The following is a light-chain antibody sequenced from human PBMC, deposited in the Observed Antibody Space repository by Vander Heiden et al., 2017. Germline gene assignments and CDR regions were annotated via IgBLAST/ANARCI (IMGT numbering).Light chain of an antibody. V-gene: IGKV3-20*01. CDR2: GAS. Sequence: EIVLTQSPGTLSLSPGERATLSCRASQSVSSNYLAWYQQKPGQAPRLLIYGASSRATDIPDRFSGSGSGTDFTLTISRLEPEDFAVYYCQQDESSPWTFGQGTKVEIK. CDR3: QQDESSPWT. J-gene: IGKJ1*01. CDR1: QSVSSNY.